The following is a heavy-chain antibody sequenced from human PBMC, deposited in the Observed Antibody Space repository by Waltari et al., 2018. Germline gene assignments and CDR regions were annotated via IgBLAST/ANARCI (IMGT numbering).Heavy chain of an antibody. J-gene: IGHJ6*03. V-gene: IGHV3-33*01. CDR1: GFRFRNYA. D-gene: IGHD1-20*01. CDR2: RWFDGSNK. Sequence: QVQVVASGGGVVQPGRSLRLSCAASGFRFRNYAMHGVRQAPGKGLEWVAIRWFDGSNKYYADPVKGRFTISRDNSKDTLYLQMNNLRVEDTAVYYCARAGPITSQYYFYMDIWGRGTTVTVSS. CDR3: ARAGPITSQYYFYMDI.